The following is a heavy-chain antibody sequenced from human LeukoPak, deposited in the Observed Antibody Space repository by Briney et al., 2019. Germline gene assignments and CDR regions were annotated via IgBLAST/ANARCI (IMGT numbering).Heavy chain of an antibody. CDR1: GGSISSGSYY. J-gene: IGHJ4*02. CDR2: IYTSGST. CDR3: ARNSGSYAGVDY. D-gene: IGHD1-26*01. V-gene: IGHV4-61*02. Sequence: PSQTLSLTCTVSGGSISSGSYYWSWIRQPAGKGLEWIGRIYTSGSTNYNPSLKSRVTISVDTSKNQFSLKLSSVTAADTAVYYCARNSGSYAGVDYWGQGTLVTVSS.